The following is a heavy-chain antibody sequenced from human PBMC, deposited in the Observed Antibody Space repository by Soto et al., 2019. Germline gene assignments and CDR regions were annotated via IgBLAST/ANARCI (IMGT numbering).Heavy chain of an antibody. D-gene: IGHD1-1*01. Sequence: DVQLVESGGGLIQPGESLRLSCAAFGLTISGKKYVSCRRQAPGKVLGWVSALYDVDGSFYADSVTGRFTTSSDSSKTTIYLHMKVLRPDDTAVYDYATWHGREHAFDEWGQGTMVTISS. CDR1: GLTISGKKY. CDR2: LYDVDGS. J-gene: IGHJ3*01. CDR3: ATWHGREHAFDE. V-gene: IGHV3-53*01.